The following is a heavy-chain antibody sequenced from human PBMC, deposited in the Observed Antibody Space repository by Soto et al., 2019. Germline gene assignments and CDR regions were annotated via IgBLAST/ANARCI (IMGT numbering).Heavy chain of an antibody. CDR3: VSGEGRNGLDTRFDY. CDR1: GFTFSG. D-gene: IGHD3-10*01. V-gene: IGHV3-30*03. CDR2: ISNDGNQK. J-gene: IGHJ4*02. Sequence: QKQLVESGGGAVQPGRSLRLSCIASGFTFSGMHWIRQAPGKGLEWVADISNDGNQKWYADSVKGRFTISRDNSKNTVFLQMNGLRSEDTAMYYCVSGEGRNGLDTRFDYWGQGTLVTVSS.